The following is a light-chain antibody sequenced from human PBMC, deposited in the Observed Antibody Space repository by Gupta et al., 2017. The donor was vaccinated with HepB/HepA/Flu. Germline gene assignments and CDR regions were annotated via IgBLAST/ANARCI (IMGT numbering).Light chain of an antibody. CDR2: GAY. Sequence: DIQMTPSPSSLSASVGDRVTITCRASEDIRNYLGWYQQKPGNAPKRLIYGAYNLQSGVPSRFSGRGSGTEFSLTISSLQPEDFATYYCHQHNTFPWTFGQGTKVEVK. J-gene: IGKJ1*01. CDR3: HQHNTFPWT. V-gene: IGKV1-17*01. CDR1: EDIRNY.